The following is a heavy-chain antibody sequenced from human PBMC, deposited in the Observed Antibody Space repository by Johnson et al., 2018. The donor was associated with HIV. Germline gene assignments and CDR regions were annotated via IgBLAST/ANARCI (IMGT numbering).Heavy chain of an antibody. J-gene: IGHJ3*01. D-gene: IGHD6-19*01. Sequence: VQLVESGGGVVQPGGSLRLSCAASGFTFSSYWMHWVRQAPGKGLVWVSGINSDGSSTSYADSVKGRITISRDNAKNTLYLQMNSLRAEDTAVYYCARDPGYSSGPDAFDLWGQGTMVTVSS. CDR2: INSDGSST. V-gene: IGHV3-74*01. CDR3: ARDPGYSSGPDAFDL. CDR1: GFTFSSYW.